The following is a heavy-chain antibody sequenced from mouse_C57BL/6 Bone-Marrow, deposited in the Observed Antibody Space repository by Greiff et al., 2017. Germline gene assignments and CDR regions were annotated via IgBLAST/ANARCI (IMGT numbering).Heavy chain of an antibody. Sequence: VQLQQSGAELVRPGASVKLSCTASGFNIKDDYMHWVKQRPEQGLEWIGWIDPENGDTEYASKVQGKATITADTASNTAYLQLSSLTSEDTAVYYCTREAWFAYWGQGTLVTVSA. CDR2: IDPENGDT. CDR1: GFNIKDDY. V-gene: IGHV14-4*01. CDR3: TREAWFAY. J-gene: IGHJ3*01.